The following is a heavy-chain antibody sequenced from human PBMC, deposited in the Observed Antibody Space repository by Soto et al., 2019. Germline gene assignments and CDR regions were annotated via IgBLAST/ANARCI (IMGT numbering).Heavy chain of an antibody. CDR3: ARMGSQRYYYYGMDV. CDR2: ISSSSSYI. Sequence: EVQLVESGGGLVKPGGSLRLSCAASEFTFSSYSMNWVRQAPGKGLEWVSSISSSSSYIYYADSVKGRFTISRDNAKNSLYLQMNSLRAEDTAVYYCARMGSQRYYYYGMDVWGQGTTVTVSS. CDR1: EFTFSSYS. J-gene: IGHJ6*02. V-gene: IGHV3-21*01. D-gene: IGHD6-25*01.